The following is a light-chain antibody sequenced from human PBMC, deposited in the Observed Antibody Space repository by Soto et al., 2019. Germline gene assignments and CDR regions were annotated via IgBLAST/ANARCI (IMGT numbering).Light chain of an antibody. Sequence: DVRRSQSPSNLSASISDLVTITCLSRVNLAIWQAWYQQRPGKAPELLIYADSSLQSGVPSRFSGSGSGTDFTLTISSLQPDDFAIYYCQQYHSYTYTFGQGTKVDIK. CDR3: QQYHSYTYT. CDR2: ADS. V-gene: IGKV1-5*01. CDR1: VNLAIW. J-gene: IGKJ2*01.